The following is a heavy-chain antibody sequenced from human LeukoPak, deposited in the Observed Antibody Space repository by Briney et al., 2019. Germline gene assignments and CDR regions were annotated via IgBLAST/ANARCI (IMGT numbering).Heavy chain of an antibody. CDR1: GYTFTGYY. CDR3: ARSADAFYFDY. Sequence: ASVKVSCKASGYTFTGYYMHWVRQASGQGLGWMGWINPNSGGTNYAQKFQGRVTMTRDTSISTAYMELSRLRSDDTAVYYCARSADAFYFDYWGQGTLVTVSS. J-gene: IGHJ4*02. V-gene: IGHV1-2*02. CDR2: INPNSGGT.